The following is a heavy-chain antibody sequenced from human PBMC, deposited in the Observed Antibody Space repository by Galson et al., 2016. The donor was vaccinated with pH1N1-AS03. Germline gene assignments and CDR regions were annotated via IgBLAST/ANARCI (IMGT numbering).Heavy chain of an antibody. CDR2: INSDGSST. CDR3: VRDGTTAIIDY. V-gene: IGHV3-74*01. J-gene: IGHJ4*02. CDR1: GFTLSSYW. D-gene: IGHD1-1*01. Sequence: SLRLSCAASGFTLSSYWMHWVRQAPGKGLVWVSRINSDGSSTIYADSVKGRFTISRDNAKNTLYLQMNSLRAEDTAVYYCVRDGTTAIIDYWGQGALVTVSP.